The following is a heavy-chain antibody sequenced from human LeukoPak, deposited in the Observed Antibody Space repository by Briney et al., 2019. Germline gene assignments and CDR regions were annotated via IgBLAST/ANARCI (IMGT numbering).Heavy chain of an antibody. CDR3: AKAPRDCSSTSCYGY. CDR1: GFTFSSYW. CDR2: ISGSGGST. V-gene: IGHV3-23*01. Sequence: GGSLRLSCAASGFTFSSYWMSWVRQAPGKGLEWVSAISGSGGSTYYADSVKGRFTISRDNSKNTLYLQMNSLRAEDTAVYYCAKAPRDCSSTSCYGYWGQGTLVTVSS. J-gene: IGHJ4*02. D-gene: IGHD2-2*01.